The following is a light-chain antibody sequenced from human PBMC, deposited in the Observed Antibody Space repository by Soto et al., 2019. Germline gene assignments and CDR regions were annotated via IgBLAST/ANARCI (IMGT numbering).Light chain of an antibody. J-gene: IGLJ1*01. CDR3: QSYEHSRTGFYV. Sequence: QAVLTQPPSVSGAPGQRVTISCTGSSSDIGAGFDVHWYQHLPGTAPKLLIYGNTNRPSGVPGRFSGSKSGTSASLVITGLQAEDEADYYCQSYEHSRTGFYVFGTGTKVTVL. CDR2: GNT. V-gene: IGLV1-40*01. CDR1: SSDIGAGFD.